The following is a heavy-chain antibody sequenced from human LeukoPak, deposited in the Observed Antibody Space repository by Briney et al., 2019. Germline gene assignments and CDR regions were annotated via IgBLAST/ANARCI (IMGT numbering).Heavy chain of an antibody. V-gene: IGHV4-59*01. J-gene: IGHJ1*01. CDR3: ARVVGSYSSSWYDYXXXXXXXXXXXXXXXAPTHNLFQ. CDR2: IYYSGST. Sequence: SETLSLTCTVSGGSISSYYWSWIRQPPGKGLEWIGYIYYSGSTNYNPSLKSRVTISVDTSKNQFSLKLSSVTAADTAVYYCARVVGSYSSSWYDYXXXXXXXXXXXXXXXAPTHNLFQ. CDR1: GGSISSYY. D-gene: IGHD6-13*01.